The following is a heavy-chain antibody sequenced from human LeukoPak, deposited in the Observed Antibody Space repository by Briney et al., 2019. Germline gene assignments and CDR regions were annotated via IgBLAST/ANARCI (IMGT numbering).Heavy chain of an antibody. V-gene: IGHV3-9*01. J-gene: IGHJ4*02. D-gene: IGHD3-22*01. CDR2: LSWNSANI. CDR1: GFTFDDYA. Sequence: PGGSLRLSCAASGFTFDDYAMHWVRQAPGKGLEWVSGLSWNSANIGYADSVKGRFTISRDNAKNSLYLQMDSLRPEDTAFYYCARDMWGYYDSSGYLMGFEYWGQGTLVTVSS. CDR3: ARDMWGYYDSSGYLMGFEY.